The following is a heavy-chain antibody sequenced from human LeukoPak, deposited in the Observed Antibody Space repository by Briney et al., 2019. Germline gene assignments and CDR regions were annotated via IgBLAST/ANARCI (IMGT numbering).Heavy chain of an antibody. J-gene: IGHJ4*02. D-gene: IGHD3-22*01. V-gene: IGHV4-61*02. Sequence: SETLSLTCTVSGVSISSSNSYWSWIRQPAGKGLEWIGRIYTSGSTNYNPSLKSRVTMSVDTSKNQFSLKLSSVTAADTAVYYCASTNYYDSSGSPYYFDYWGQGTLVAVSS. CDR3: ASTNYYDSSGSPYYFDY. CDR2: IYTSGST. CDR1: GVSISSSNSY.